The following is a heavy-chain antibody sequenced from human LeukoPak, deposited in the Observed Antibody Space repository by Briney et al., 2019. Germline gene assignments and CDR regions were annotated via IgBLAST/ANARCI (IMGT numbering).Heavy chain of an antibody. D-gene: IGHD6-13*01. Sequence: PSETLSLTCTVSGGSISSYYWSWIRQPPGKGLEWIGYIYYRGSTNYNPSLKSRVTISVDTSKNQFSLKLSSVTAADTAVYYCAGSSSWYYFDYWGQGTLVTVSS. CDR3: AGSSSWYYFDY. CDR1: GGSISSYY. CDR2: IYYRGST. V-gene: IGHV4-59*01. J-gene: IGHJ4*02.